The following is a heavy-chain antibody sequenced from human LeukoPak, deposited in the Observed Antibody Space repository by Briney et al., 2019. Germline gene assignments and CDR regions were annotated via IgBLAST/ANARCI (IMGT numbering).Heavy chain of an antibody. CDR2: INSDGSST. J-gene: IGHJ4*02. D-gene: IGHD6-19*01. CDR3: ARDRVSGWYYFDY. CDR1: GFTFSSYW. V-gene: IGHV3-74*01. Sequence: PGGSLRLSCAAPGFTFSSYWMHWVRQAPGKGLVWVSRINSDGSSTTYADSVKGRFTISRDNAKNTLYLQMNSLRAEDTVVYYCARDRVSGWYYFDYWGQGTLVTVSS.